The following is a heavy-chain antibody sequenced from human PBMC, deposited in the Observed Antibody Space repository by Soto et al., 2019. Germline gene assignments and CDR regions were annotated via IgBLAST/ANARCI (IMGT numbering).Heavy chain of an antibody. D-gene: IGHD2-15*01. CDR2: ISYDGSNK. J-gene: IGHJ4*02. CDR3: AKDLEWCPLECGPFDY. CDR1: GFTFSSDG. Sequence: GGSLRLSCAASGFTFSSDGMHWVRQAPGKGLEWVAVISYDGSNKYYADSVKGRFTISRDNSKNTLYLQMNSLRAEDTAVYYCAKDLEWCPLECGPFDYWGQGTLVTVSS. V-gene: IGHV3-30*18.